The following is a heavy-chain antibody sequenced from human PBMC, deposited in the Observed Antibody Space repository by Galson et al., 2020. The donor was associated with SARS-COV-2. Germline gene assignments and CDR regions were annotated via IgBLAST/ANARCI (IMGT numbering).Heavy chain of an antibody. CDR2: ISSSSSYI. V-gene: IGHV3-21*01. CDR1: GFTFSSYS. CDR3: ARVSYSGYDFEYKLPQLNYLDY. J-gene: IGHJ4*02. Sequence: GGSLRLSCAASGFTFSSYSMNWVRQAPGKGLEWVSSISSSSSYIYYADSVKGRFTISRDNAKNSLYLQMNSLRAEDTAVYYCARVSYSGYDFEYKLPQLNYLDYWGQGTLVTVSS. D-gene: IGHD5-12*01.